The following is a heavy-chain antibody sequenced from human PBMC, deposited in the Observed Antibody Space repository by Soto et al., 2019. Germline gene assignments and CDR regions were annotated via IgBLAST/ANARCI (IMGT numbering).Heavy chain of an antibody. CDR3: ARGKGPYSGSPDAFDI. CDR2: INPSGGST. D-gene: IGHD1-26*01. J-gene: IGHJ3*02. Sequence: GASVKVSCKASGYTFTSYYMHWVRQAPGQGLEWMGIINPSGGSTSYAQKFQGRVTMTRDTSTSTVYMELSSLRSEDTAVYYCARGKGPYSGSPDAFDIWGQGTMVTVSS. CDR1: GYTFTSYY. V-gene: IGHV1-46*01.